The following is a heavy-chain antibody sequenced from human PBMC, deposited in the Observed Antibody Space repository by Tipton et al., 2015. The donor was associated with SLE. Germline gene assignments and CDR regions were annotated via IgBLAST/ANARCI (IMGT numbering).Heavy chain of an antibody. CDR2: IYFSGNT. D-gene: IGHD5-18*01. J-gene: IGHJ4*02. CDR3: ARRYSSAPFDY. V-gene: IGHV4-39*01. Sequence: TLYLTCTVSGGSISGSSSYYWAWIRQPSGKGLEWIGSIYFSGNTYYNPSLKGRVTISVDTSKNQFSLKLNSVTAADTAVYYCARRYSSAPFDYWGQGTLVNVSS. CDR1: GGSISGSSSYY.